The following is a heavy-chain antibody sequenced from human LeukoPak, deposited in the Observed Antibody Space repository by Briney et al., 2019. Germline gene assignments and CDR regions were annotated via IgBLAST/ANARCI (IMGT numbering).Heavy chain of an antibody. D-gene: IGHD3-22*01. Sequence: SVKVSCKASGGTFSSYAISWVRQAPGQGLEWMGGIIPIFGTANYAQKFQGRVTITTDESTSTAYMELSSLRSEDTAVYYCARGSYYYDSSGCYPFDYWGQGTLVTVSS. V-gene: IGHV1-69*05. CDR1: GGTFSSYA. J-gene: IGHJ4*02. CDR3: ARGSYYYDSSGCYPFDY. CDR2: IIPIFGTA.